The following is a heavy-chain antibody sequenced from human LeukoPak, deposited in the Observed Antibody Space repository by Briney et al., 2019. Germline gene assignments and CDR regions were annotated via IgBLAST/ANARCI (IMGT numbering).Heavy chain of an antibody. CDR2: ITWNSGSV. D-gene: IGHD1-26*01. Sequence: GGSLRLSCVASGFTFHDYAMHWVRQVPGKGREWVSGITWNSGSVLYADSVRGRFTISRDNAKNSLYLQMNSLRPEDMAFYYCAKGLGVASLIVDALDMWGEGKMVTV. CDR3: AKGLGVASLIVDALDM. CDR1: GFTFHDYA. J-gene: IGHJ3*02. V-gene: IGHV3-9*03.